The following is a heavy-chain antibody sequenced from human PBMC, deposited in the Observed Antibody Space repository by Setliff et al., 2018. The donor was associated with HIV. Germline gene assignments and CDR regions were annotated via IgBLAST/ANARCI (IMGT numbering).Heavy chain of an antibody. CDR1: GFTFSTYG. D-gene: IGHD2-8*02. J-gene: IGHJ3*02. Sequence: GGSLRLSCAASGFTFSTYGMSWVRQAPGKGLEWVSAISNSGDSSYYRDSVKGRFTISRDASKNTLYLQMNSLRADDTALYYCVKRVGYTGAGAFDIWGLGTMVTVSS. CDR3: VKRVGYTGAGAFDI. CDR2: ISNSGDSS. V-gene: IGHV3-23*01.